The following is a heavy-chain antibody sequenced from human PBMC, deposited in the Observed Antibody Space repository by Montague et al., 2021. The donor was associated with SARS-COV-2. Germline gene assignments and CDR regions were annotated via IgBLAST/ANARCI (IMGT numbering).Heavy chain of an antibody. CDR2: IYYSGST. D-gene: IGHD3-10*01. Sequence: SETLSLTCTVSGGSISSYYWSWIRQPPGKGLEWIGYIYYSGSTNYNPSLKSRVTISVDTSKSQFSLKLSSVTAVDTAVYYCAREGSGRGYYYYGMDVWGQGTTVTVSS. CDR1: GGSISSYY. J-gene: IGHJ6*02. V-gene: IGHV4-59*01. CDR3: AREGSGRGYYYYGMDV.